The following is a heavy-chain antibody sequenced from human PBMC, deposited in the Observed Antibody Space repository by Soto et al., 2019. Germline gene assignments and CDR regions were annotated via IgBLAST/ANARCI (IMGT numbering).Heavy chain of an antibody. CDR2: IGTLFDT. V-gene: IGHV3-13*01. J-gene: IGHJ5*02. D-gene: IGHD2-21*01. Sequence: EVQLVESGGGLVQPGGSLRLSCEASGFTFSTYDMHWVRQGTGKGLEWVSGIGTLFDTYYAGSVMGRFTISRENAKNSFYLQMNNLRVDDTAVYYCARGRSNRFDSSPPLKFDPWGQGILVTVSS. CDR1: GFTFSTYD. CDR3: ARGRSNRFDSSPPLKFDP.